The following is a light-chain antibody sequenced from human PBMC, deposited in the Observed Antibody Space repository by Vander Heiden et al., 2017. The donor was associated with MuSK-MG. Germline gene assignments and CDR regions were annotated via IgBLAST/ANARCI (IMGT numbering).Light chain of an antibody. Sequence: AIQLTHSPSSLSASVGDRVTITCRASKDISSALAWYQQKPGKAPKVLIYAASTLVSGVPLRFGGSGSGTDFTLTISSLQPEDFATYYCQQFINFPYTFGQGTKLEIK. CDR2: AAS. J-gene: IGKJ2*01. CDR3: QQFINFPYT. CDR1: KDISSA. V-gene: IGKV1D-13*01.